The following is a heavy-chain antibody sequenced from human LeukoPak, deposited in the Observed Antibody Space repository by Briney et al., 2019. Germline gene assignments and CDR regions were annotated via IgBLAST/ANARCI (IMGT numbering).Heavy chain of an antibody. Sequence: GGPLSLSCAASGLTFSRYGMLWVRQAPAKGLEWVAVIWYDGSNKFYADTVKGRFTIARDNSKNTLYLQMNSLRAEDTAVYYWARSVNIVVVVAAYWGEGTLVTVSS. CDR3: ARSVNIVVVVAAY. CDR2: IWYDGSNK. D-gene: IGHD2-15*01. V-gene: IGHV3-33*01. J-gene: IGHJ4*02. CDR1: GLTFSRYG.